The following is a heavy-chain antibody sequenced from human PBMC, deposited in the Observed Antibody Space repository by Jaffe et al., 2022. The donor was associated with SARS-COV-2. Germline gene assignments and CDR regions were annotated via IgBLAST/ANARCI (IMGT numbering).Heavy chain of an antibody. CDR1: GFTFDDYA. CDR3: AKVGAGLYYFDY. J-gene: IGHJ4*02. V-gene: IGHV3-9*01. CDR2: ISWNSGSI. Sequence: EVQLVESGGGLVQPGRSLRLSCAASGFTFDDYAMHWVRQAPGKGLEWVSGISWNSGSIGYADSVKGRFTISRDNAKNSLYLQMNSLRAEDTALYYCAKVGAGLYYFDYWGQGTLVTVSS. D-gene: IGHD3-10*01.